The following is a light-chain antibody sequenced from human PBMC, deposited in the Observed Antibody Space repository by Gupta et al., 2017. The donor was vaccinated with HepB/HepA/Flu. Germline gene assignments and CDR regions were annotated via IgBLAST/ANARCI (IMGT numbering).Light chain of an antibody. CDR1: ALPRRY. CDR3: QSSDSSGTVV. J-gene: IGLJ2*01. Sequence: SYELTQPPSVSVSPGQTARITCSGDALPRRYVYWYQHKSGQAPVLVIYKDKERASGIPERFSGSSSGTTATLTISEVQAEDEAAYDCQSSDSSGTVVFGGGTKLTVL. CDR2: KDK. V-gene: IGLV3-25*02.